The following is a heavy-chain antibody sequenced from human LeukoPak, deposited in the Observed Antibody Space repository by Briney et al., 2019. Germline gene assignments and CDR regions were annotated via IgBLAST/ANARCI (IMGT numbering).Heavy chain of an antibody. V-gene: IGHV3-21*01. CDR3: ASTTVTMNWFDP. D-gene: IGHD4-11*01. CDR1: GFTFSSYS. Sequence: GGSLRLSCAASGFTFSSYSMNWVRQAPGKGLEWVSSISSSSSYIYYADSVKGRFTISRDNAKNSLYLQMNSLRAEDTAVYYCASTTVTMNWFDPWGQGTLVTVSS. J-gene: IGHJ5*02. CDR2: ISSSSSYI.